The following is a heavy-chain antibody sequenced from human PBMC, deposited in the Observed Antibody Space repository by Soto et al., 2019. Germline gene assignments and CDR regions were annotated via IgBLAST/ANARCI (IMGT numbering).Heavy chain of an antibody. D-gene: IGHD4-17*01. J-gene: IGHJ3*02. CDR1: GGSVNSHA. CDR2: IIPMFGTP. Sequence: QVQLEQSGAEVKKAGSSVKVSCKAFGGSVNSHAISWVRQAPGQGLEWMGGIIPMFGTPTYAQRFQAGVTISADESTSTVYLDLSSLRSEDTAMYYCAISRNVAEFNDYGGNYQGVDIWGQGTMVTVSS. CDR3: AISRNVAEFNDYGGNYQGVDI. V-gene: IGHV1-69*01.